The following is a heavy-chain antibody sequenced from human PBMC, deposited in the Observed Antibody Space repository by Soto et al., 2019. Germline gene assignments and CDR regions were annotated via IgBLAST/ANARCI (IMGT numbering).Heavy chain of an antibody. CDR2: IFDSGNT. D-gene: IGHD2-15*01. Sequence: SENLSLTCTVSGGSTSNYYWSWIRQPPGKGLRWIGYIFDSGNTRYNPALESRLTISVDTSRNQFSLKLRSVTAADTAEYYCARHEVGYCNGGPCPYYMDVWGTGTTVTVSS. CDR3: ARHEVGYCNGGPCPYYMDV. V-gene: IGHV4-59*08. CDR1: GGSTSNYY. J-gene: IGHJ6*03.